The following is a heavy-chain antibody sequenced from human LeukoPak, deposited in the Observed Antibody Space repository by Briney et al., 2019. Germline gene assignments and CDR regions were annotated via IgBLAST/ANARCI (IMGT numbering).Heavy chain of an antibody. Sequence: SETLSLTCGVSGYSISSGYYWGWIRQPPGKELEWIGSIHHRGTTYYNPSLKSRVTISVDTSKNQFSLKLSSVTAADTAVYYCARRGDDFWSGYHIDYWGQGTLVTVSS. D-gene: IGHD3-3*01. V-gene: IGHV4-38-2*01. CDR1: GYSISSGYY. CDR3: ARRGDDFWSGYHIDY. CDR2: IHHRGTT. J-gene: IGHJ4*02.